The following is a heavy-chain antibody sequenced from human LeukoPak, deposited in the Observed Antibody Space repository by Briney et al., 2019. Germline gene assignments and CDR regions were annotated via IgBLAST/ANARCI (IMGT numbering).Heavy chain of an antibody. CDR2: ISYDGSNK. J-gene: IGHJ4*02. CDR3: ARARSGWYLGHFDY. V-gene: IGHV3-30*04. Sequence: PGGSLRLSCAASGFTFSSYAMHWVRQAPGKGLEWVAVISYDGSNKYYADSVKGRFTVSRDNSRNTLYLQMNSLRAEDTAVYYCARARSGWYLGHFDYWGQGTLVTVSS. CDR1: GFTFSSYA. D-gene: IGHD6-19*01.